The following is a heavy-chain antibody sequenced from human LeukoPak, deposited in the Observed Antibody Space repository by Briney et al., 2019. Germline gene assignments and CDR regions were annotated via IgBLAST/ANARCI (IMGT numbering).Heavy chain of an antibody. CDR1: GFTFSSYW. CDR3: AKGRDWNYVLDY. D-gene: IGHD1-7*01. J-gene: IGHJ4*02. Sequence: GGSLRLSCAASGFTFSSYWMSWVRQAPGKGLEWVANIKLDGSEKNYVDSVKGRFTISRDNSKNTLYLQMNTLRVEDTAIYYCAKGRDWNYVLDYWGQGTLVTVSS. V-gene: IGHV3-7*01. CDR2: IKLDGSEK.